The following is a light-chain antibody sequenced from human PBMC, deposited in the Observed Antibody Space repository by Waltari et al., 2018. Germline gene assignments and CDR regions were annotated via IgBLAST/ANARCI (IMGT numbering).Light chain of an antibody. CDR3: SLYYGDARWV. J-gene: IGLJ3*02. CDR1: TGVVTTKYY. V-gene: IGLV7-43*01. CDR2: DTD. Sequence: VLTQEPSLTVSPGGTVTLTCDSTTGVVTTKYYTNWVQQKPGQPPRTLIYDTDKKHSWTPARFSGSLLGGKAALTLSTVQPEDEADYYCSLYYGDARWVFGGGTKLTVL.